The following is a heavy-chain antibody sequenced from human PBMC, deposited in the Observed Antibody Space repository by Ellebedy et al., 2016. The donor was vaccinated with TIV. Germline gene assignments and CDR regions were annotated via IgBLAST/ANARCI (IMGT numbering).Heavy chain of an antibody. Sequence: GESLKISXKVSGFTFSTYAMTWVRQDPGKGLEWVSSTSASGGSTYYADSVKGRFTISRDNSRNALYLQMNSLRAEDTAVYYCARDSITMFFDPWGRGTLVTVSS. CDR2: TSASGGST. CDR1: GFTFSTYA. V-gene: IGHV3-23*01. D-gene: IGHD3-10*02. J-gene: IGHJ5*02. CDR3: ARDSITMFFDP.